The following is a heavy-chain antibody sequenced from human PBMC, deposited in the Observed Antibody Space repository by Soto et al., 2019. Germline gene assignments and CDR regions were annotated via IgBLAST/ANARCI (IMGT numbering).Heavy chain of an antibody. CDR3: ARAETIAVAGTGYYYYGMDV. CDR2: IIPIFGTA. J-gene: IGHJ6*02. CDR1: GGTFSSYA. Sequence: SVNVSCKASGGTFSSYAISWVRQAPGQGLEWMGGIIPIFGTANYAQKFQGRVTITADESTSTAYMELSSLRSEDTAVYYCARAETIAVAGTGYYYYGMDVWGQGTTVTVSS. D-gene: IGHD6-19*01. V-gene: IGHV1-69*13.